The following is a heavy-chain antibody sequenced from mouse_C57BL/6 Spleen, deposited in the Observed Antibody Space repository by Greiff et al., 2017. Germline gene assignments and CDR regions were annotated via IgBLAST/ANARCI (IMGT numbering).Heavy chain of an antibody. CDR1: GYTFTSYW. D-gene: IGHD4-1*01. CDR2: IDPSDSYT. Sequence: VQLQQPGAELVMPGASVKLSCKASGYTFTSYWMHWVKQRPGQGLEWIGEIDPSDSYTNYNQKFKGKSTLTVDKSSSTAYMQLSSLTSEDSAVYYCARMTGTSYFDYWGQGTTLTVSS. CDR3: ARMTGTSYFDY. J-gene: IGHJ2*01. V-gene: IGHV1-69*01.